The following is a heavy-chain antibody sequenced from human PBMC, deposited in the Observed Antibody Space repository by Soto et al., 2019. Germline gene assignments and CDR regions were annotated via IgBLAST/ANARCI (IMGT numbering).Heavy chain of an antibody. V-gene: IGHV3-48*02. CDR2: ISSSSSTI. CDR1: GFTFSSYS. Sequence: PGGSLRLSCAASGFTFSSYSMNWVRQAPGKGLEWVSYISSSSSTIYYADSVKGRFTISRDNAKNSLYLQMNSLRDEDTAVYYCARLYSSSWYLGFEYWGQGTLVTVS. J-gene: IGHJ4*02. CDR3: ARLYSSSWYLGFEY. D-gene: IGHD6-13*01.